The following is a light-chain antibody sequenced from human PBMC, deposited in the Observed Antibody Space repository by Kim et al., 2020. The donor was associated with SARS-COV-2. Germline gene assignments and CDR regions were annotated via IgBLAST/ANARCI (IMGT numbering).Light chain of an antibody. CDR1: DSNIGSNY. V-gene: IGLV1-47*01. J-gene: IGLJ3*02. CDR2: RTR. Sequence: ELTQPPSTSGAPGQGLTISCSGGDSNIGSNYVYWYQQFPGAAPKRLIYRTRQRPSGVPDRFSGSRSGTSASLAISGLRSEDEADYYCASWDDRLSVWVFGGGTQLSVL. CDR3: ASWDDRLSVWV.